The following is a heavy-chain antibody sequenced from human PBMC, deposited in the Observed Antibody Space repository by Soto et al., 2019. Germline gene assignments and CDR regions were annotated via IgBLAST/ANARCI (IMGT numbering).Heavy chain of an antibody. Sequence: QVQLVESGGGVVQPGRSLRLSCAASGFTFSSYAMHWVRQAPGKGLEWVAVISYDGSNKYYADSVKGRFTISRDNSKNTLYLQMNSLRAEDTAVYDCAREQTYYYDSSGYYLPGYWGQGTLVTVSS. D-gene: IGHD3-22*01. CDR1: GFTFSSYA. CDR2: ISYDGSNK. CDR3: AREQTYYYDSSGYYLPGY. V-gene: IGHV3-30-3*01. J-gene: IGHJ4*02.